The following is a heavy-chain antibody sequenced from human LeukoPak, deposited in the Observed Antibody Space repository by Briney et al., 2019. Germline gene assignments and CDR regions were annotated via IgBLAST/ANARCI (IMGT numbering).Heavy chain of an antibody. J-gene: IGHJ3*02. Sequence: GGSLRLSCAASAFTFSSYAMNWVRQAPGKGLEWVSAISGSGGSTSYADSVKGRFTISRDNSKNTLYLQMNSLRVEDTAIYYCAKDPRGSRVFEIWGQGTLVTVSS. CDR2: ISGSGGST. CDR1: AFTFSSYA. V-gene: IGHV3-23*01. D-gene: IGHD6-25*01. CDR3: AKDPRGSRVFEI.